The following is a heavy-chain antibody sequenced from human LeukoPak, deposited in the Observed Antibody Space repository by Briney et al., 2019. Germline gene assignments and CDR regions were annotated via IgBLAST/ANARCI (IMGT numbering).Heavy chain of an antibody. V-gene: IGHV4-59*11. Sequence: SETLSLTCTVSGGSISGHYWTWVRQSPGEGLEWIGQIHYSGKADYNPPLRSRITISVDTSKNQMSLKVTSVTAADTAVYYCARFGVDYDMDVWGQGTTVTVS. CDR3: ARFGVDYDMDV. CDR2: IHYSGKA. D-gene: IGHD3-16*01. CDR1: GGSISGHY. J-gene: IGHJ6*02.